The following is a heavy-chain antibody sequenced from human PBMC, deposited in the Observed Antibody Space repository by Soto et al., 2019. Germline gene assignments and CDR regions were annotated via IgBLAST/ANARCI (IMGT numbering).Heavy chain of an antibody. D-gene: IGHD6-13*01. CDR2: IYYSGST. Sequence: SETLSLTCTVSGGSISSSSYYLGFILQPPWKGLEWIGSIYYSGSTNYNPSLKSRVTISVDKSKNQFSLKLSSVTAADTAVYYCARVSAAGTYFEYWGQGTLVTVSS. J-gene: IGHJ4*02. CDR3: ARVSAAGTYFEY. CDR1: GGSISSSSYY. V-gene: IGHV4-39*07.